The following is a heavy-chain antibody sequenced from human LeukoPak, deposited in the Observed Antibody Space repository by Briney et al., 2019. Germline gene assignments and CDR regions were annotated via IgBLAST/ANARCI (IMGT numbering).Heavy chain of an antibody. CDR2: IYYSGNT. D-gene: IGHD3-22*01. Sequence: PSETLSLTCTVSGGSINSYYWSWVRQPPGKGLECLGYIYYSGNTNYNPSLKSRVSISIDTSKNQLSLQLSSVTAADTAVYYCARDRDSSGLRDFDFWGRGTLVTVSA. CDR1: GGSINSYY. V-gene: IGHV4-59*01. J-gene: IGHJ2*01. CDR3: ARDRDSSGLRDFDF.